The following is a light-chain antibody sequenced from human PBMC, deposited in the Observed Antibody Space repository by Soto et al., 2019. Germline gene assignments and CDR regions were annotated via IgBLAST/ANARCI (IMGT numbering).Light chain of an antibody. V-gene: IGLV2-8*01. J-gene: IGLJ1*01. CDR2: EVN. Sequence: QSALTQPPSASGSPEQSVTISCVGTSSDVGAYDYASWYLQHPGEAPKLIIYEVNKRPSGIPDRFSGSNSGNTATLTISRVEAGDEADYYCQVWDSDVLHHVFGTGTKVTVL. CDR3: QVWDSDVLHHV. CDR1: SSDVGAYDY.